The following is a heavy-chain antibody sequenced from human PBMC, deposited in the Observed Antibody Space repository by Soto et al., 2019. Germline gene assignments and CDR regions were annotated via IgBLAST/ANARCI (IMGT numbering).Heavy chain of an antibody. J-gene: IGHJ6*02. CDR3: ARVASLRYFDLDV. CDR1: GGTFSSYT. CDR2: IIPILGIA. D-gene: IGHD3-9*01. V-gene: IGHV1-69*02. Sequence: SVKVSCKAPGGTFSSYTISWVRQAPGQGLEWMGRIIPILGIANYAQKFQGRVTITADKSTSTAYMELSSLRSEDTAVYYCARVASLRYFDLDVWGQGTTVTVSS.